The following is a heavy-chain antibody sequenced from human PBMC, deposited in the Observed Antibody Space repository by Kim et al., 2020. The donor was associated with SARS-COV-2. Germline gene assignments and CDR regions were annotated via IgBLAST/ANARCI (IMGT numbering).Heavy chain of an antibody. CDR1: GYTFTSYY. D-gene: IGHD3-16*02. V-gene: IGHV1-46*01. Sequence: ASVKVSCKASGYTFTSYYMHWVRQAPGQGLEWMGIINPSGGSTSYAQKFQGRVTMTRDTSTSTVYMELSSLRSEDTAVYYCARDGDYDYVWGSYRPRLINAVSDPSFDYWGQGTLVTVSS. CDR2: INPSGGST. CDR3: ARDGDYDYVWGSYRPRLINAVSDPSFDY. J-gene: IGHJ4*02.